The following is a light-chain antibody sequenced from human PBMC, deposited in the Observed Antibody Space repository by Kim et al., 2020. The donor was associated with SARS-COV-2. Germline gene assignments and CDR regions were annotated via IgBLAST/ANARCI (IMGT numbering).Light chain of an antibody. Sequence: DIQMTQSPSTLSASVGDRVTITCRASQSISNWLAWYQQKPGKAPKLLIYDASSLETGVPSRFSGSGSGTEFTLTISSLQPDDFATYYCLQYYSFTRTCGQGTELEI. CDR3: LQYYSFTRT. CDR1: QSISNW. J-gene: IGKJ2*01. CDR2: DAS. V-gene: IGKV1-5*01.